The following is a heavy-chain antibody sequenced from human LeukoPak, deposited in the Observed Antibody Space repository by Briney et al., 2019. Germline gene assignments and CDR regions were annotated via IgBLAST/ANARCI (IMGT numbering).Heavy chain of an antibody. V-gene: IGHV4-34*01. D-gene: IGHD2-21*02. J-gene: IGHJ5*02. CDR1: GGSFSGYY. CDR2: INHSGST. Sequence: SETLSLTCAVYGGSFSGYYWSWIRQPPGKGLEWIGEINHSGSTNYNPSLKSRVTISVDTSKDQFSLKLSSVTAADTAVYYCARGSRWFDPWGQGTLVTVSS. CDR3: ARGSRWFDP.